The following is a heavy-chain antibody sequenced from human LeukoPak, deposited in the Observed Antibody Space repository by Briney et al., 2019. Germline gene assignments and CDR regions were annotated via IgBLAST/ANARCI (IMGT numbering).Heavy chain of an antibody. CDR3: ATALVPAAIDAFDI. Sequence: GASVKVSCKVSGYTLTELSMHWVRQAPGKGLEWMGGFDPEDGETIYAQKSQGRVTMTEDASTDTAYMELSSLTSEDTAVYYCATALVPAAIDAFDIWGRGTMVTVSS. CDR2: FDPEDGET. CDR1: GYTLTELS. J-gene: IGHJ3*02. V-gene: IGHV1-24*01. D-gene: IGHD2-2*02.